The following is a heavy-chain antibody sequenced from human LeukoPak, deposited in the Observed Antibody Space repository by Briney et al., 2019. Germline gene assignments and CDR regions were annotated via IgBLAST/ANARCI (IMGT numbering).Heavy chain of an antibody. CDR1: GFTFSSYR. V-gene: IGHV3-7*01. CDR2: IKQDGGEK. D-gene: IGHD3-22*01. Sequence: GGCLRLSCAASGFTFSSYRMSWVRQAPGKGLGWVTNIKQDGGEKYYVDSVKGRFTISGDNAKNSLYLQMNSLRAEDTAVYYCTRDVTYYYDSRGYWGQGTLVTVSS. CDR3: TRDVTYYYDSRGY. J-gene: IGHJ4*02.